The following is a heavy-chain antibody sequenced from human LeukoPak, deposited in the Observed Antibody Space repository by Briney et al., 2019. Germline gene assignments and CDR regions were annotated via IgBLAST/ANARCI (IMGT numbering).Heavy chain of an antibody. CDR3: ARQADYNVLTGYFKGHLDY. D-gene: IGHD3-9*01. J-gene: IGHJ4*02. CDR2: IYAGDSDT. CDR1: GYSFNTHW. V-gene: IGHV5-51*01. Sequence: GESLKISCKGSGYSFNTHWIAWVRQMPGKGLEWMGIIYAGDSDTRYSPSFQGQVTISADESISTAYLHWSSLKASDTAIHYCARQADYNVLTGYFKGHLDYWGQGTLVTVSS.